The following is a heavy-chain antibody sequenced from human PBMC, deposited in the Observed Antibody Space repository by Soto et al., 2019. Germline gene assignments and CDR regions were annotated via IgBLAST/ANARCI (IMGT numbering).Heavy chain of an antibody. CDR3: AREVGYYYDSSGMRRYYYGMDV. V-gene: IGHV3-21*01. J-gene: IGHJ6*02. CDR2: ISSSSSYI. D-gene: IGHD3-22*01. Sequence: GGSLRLSCAASGLTFSSYSMNWVRQAPGKGLEWVSSISSSSSYIYYADSVKGRFTISRDNAKNSLYLQMNSLRAEDTAVDYCAREVGYYYDSSGMRRYYYGMDVGGQGTTVTVSS. CDR1: GLTFSSYS.